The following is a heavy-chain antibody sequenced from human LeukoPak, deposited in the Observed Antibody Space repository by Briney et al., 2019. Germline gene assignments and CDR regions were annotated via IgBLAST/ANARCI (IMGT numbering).Heavy chain of an antibody. CDR2: ISYDGSNK. CDR3: ARDYPPYYYDSSGYYPGY. V-gene: IGHV3-30*19. Sequence: PGGSLRLSCAASGFTFSSYGMHWVRQAPGKGLEWVAVISYDGSNKYYADSVKGRFTISRDNSKNTLYLQMNSLRAEDTAVYYCARDYPPYYYDSSGYYPGYWGQGTLVTVSS. J-gene: IGHJ4*02. D-gene: IGHD3-22*01. CDR1: GFTFSSYG.